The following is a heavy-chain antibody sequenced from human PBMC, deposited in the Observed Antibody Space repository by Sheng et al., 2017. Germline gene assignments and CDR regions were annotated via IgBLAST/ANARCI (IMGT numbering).Heavy chain of an antibody. CDR3: ASNQGRILGWGYGMDV. D-gene: IGHD5-18*01. J-gene: IGHJ6*02. CDR2: IIPIFGTA. CDR1: RHLQQLC. Sequence: QVQLVQSGAEVKKPWVLGEGLLQGFWRHLQQLCYQLGATGPLDKGLSGWEGIIPIFGTANYAQKFQGRVTITADESTSTAYMELSSLRSEDTAVYYCASNQGRILGWGYGMDVWGQGTTVTVSS. V-gene: IGHV1-69*01.